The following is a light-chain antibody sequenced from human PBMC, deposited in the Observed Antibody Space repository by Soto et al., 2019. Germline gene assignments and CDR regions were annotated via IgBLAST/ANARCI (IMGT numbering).Light chain of an antibody. CDR3: QQYNNWLT. Sequence: EIVMTQSPATLSLSPGERATLSCRASQSVSSNSAWYQQKLGQAPRPLIYGASTRATGIPARLSGSGSGTEFTLTLSSLQSEDFAVYYCQQYNNWLTFGGGTKVDI. CDR1: QSVSSN. J-gene: IGKJ4*01. V-gene: IGKV3-15*01. CDR2: GAS.